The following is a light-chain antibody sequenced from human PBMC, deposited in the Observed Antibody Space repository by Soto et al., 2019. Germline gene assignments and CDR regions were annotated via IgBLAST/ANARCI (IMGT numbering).Light chain of an antibody. CDR1: QSIDNW. J-gene: IGKJ2*01. Sequence: DIQMTQSPSPLSASIGDRVTITCRASQSIDNWLVWYQQKPGKAPHLLIYDASRLETGVPSRFSGSGSGTEFTLTISSLQADDFATYFCQHYNGYPYTFGPGTKLEIK. CDR2: DAS. V-gene: IGKV1-5*01. CDR3: QHYNGYPYT.